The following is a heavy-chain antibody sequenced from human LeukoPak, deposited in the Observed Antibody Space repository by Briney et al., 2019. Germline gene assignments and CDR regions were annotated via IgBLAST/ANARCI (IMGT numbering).Heavy chain of an antibody. CDR1: GGSFSGYY. J-gene: IGHJ4*02. CDR3: ARDTAVAGLYDY. CDR2: INHSGST. Sequence: SETLSLTCAVYGGSFSGYYWSWIRQPPGKGLEWIGKINHSGSTNYNPSLKSRVTISVDTSKNQFSLKLSSVTAADTAVYYCARDTAVAGLYDYWGQGTLVTVSS. D-gene: IGHD6-19*01. V-gene: IGHV4-34*01.